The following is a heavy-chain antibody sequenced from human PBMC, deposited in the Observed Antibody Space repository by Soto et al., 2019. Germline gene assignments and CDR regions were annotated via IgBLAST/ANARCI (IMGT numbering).Heavy chain of an antibody. J-gene: IGHJ4*02. CDR3: ARARYYDILTGYSHPFDY. CDR2: ISAYKGNT. V-gene: IGHV1-18*01. Sequence: ASLKVSCKASGYTFTSYGISWVRQAPGQGLEWMGWISAYKGNTNYAQKLQGRVTMTTDTSTSTAYMELRSLRSDDTAVYYCARARYYDILTGYSHPFDYWGQGTLVTVYS. D-gene: IGHD3-9*01. CDR1: GYTFTSYG.